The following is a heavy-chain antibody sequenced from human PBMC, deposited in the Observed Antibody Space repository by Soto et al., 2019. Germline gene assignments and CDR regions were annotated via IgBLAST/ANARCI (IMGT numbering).Heavy chain of an antibody. Sequence: VQLVESGGGLVQPGGSLRLSCAAAGFTVSSNYMSWVRHAPGKGLEWVSVIYSGGSTYYADSVKGRFTISRHNSKNTLYLQMNSLRAEDTAVYYCARARVMITFGGVIVKDAFDIWGQGTMVTVSS. CDR2: IYSGGST. D-gene: IGHD3-16*02. CDR1: GFTVSSNY. V-gene: IGHV3-53*04. CDR3: ARARVMITFGGVIVKDAFDI. J-gene: IGHJ3*02.